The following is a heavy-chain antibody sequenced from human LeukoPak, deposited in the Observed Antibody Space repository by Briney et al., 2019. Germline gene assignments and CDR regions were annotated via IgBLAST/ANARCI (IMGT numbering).Heavy chain of an antibody. CDR3: AASYCGGDCLLLGPCFDY. Sequence: PSETLSLTCTVSGGSISSSSYYWGWIRQPPGKGLEWIGSIYYSGSTYYNPSLKSQVTISVDTSKNQFSLKLSSVTAADTAVYYCAASYCGGDCLLLGPCFDYWGQGTLVTVSS. V-gene: IGHV4-39*01. CDR2: IYYSGST. J-gene: IGHJ4*02. CDR1: GGSISSSSYY. D-gene: IGHD2-21*02.